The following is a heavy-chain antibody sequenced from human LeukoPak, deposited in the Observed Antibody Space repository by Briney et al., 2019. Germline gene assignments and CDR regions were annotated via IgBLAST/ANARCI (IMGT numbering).Heavy chain of an antibody. CDR1: GFTFSSYA. Sequence: GGSLRLSCVASGFTFSSYAVSWVRQAPGKGLEWVSAISARGDSTYYADSVEGRFTISRDNSKNTLYLQMNSLRAEDTALYYCARGAYGDYDYWGQGTLVTVSS. V-gene: IGHV3-23*01. D-gene: IGHD4-17*01. CDR2: ISARGDST. J-gene: IGHJ4*02. CDR3: ARGAYGDYDY.